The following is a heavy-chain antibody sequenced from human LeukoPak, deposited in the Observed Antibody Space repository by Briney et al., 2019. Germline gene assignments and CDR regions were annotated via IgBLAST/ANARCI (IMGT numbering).Heavy chain of an antibody. CDR3: AKKWSGDYDSSGVNDAFDI. CDR1: GFTFSSYV. CDR2: IRYDGNNK. V-gene: IGHV3-30*02. J-gene: IGHJ3*02. D-gene: IGHD3-22*01. Sequence: QAGGSLRLSCAASGFTFSSYVMHWVRQAPGKGLEWVAFIRYDGNNKYYADSVKGRFTISRDNSKNTLYLQMNRLRTEDTAVYYCAKKWSGDYDSSGVNDAFDIWGQGTMVTVSS.